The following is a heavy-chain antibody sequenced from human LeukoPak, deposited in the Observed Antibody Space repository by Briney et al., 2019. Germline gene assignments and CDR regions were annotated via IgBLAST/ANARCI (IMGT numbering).Heavy chain of an antibody. CDR2: IYHSGST. CDR1: GYSISSGYY. V-gene: IGHV4-38-2*02. Sequence: SETLSLTCTVSGYSISSGYYWGWIRQPPGKGLEWIGSIYHSGSTYYNPSLKSRVTISVDTSKDQFSLKLSSVTAADTAVYYCARGSGSYMAPHEQFDYWGQGTLVTISS. CDR3: ARGSGSYMAPHEQFDY. J-gene: IGHJ4*02. D-gene: IGHD1-26*01.